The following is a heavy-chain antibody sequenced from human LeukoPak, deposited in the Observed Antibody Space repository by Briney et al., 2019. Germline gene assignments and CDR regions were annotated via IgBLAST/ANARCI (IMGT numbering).Heavy chain of an antibody. CDR2: ISAYNGNT. V-gene: IGHV1-18*01. CDR1: GYTFTSYG. CDR3: AREYGRYCTNGVCPPAY. Sequence: ASVKVSCKASGYTFTSYGISWVRQAPGQGLEWMGWISAYNGNTNYAQKLQGRVTMTTETSTSTAYMELRSLRSDDTAVYYCAREYGRYCTNGVCPPAYWGQGTLVTVSS. J-gene: IGHJ4*02. D-gene: IGHD2-8*01.